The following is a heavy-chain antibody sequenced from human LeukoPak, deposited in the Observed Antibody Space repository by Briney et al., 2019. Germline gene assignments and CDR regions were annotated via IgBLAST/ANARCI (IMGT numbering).Heavy chain of an antibody. CDR1: GGTFSSYA. D-gene: IGHD1-26*01. CDR3: ARVSGSYSIPDY. CDR2: IIPIFGTA. V-gene: IGHV1-69*13. Sequence: ASVKVSCKASGGTFSSYAISWVRQAPGQGLEWMGGIIPIFGTANYAQKFQGRVTITADESTSTAYMELSSLRSEDTAVYYCARVSGSYSIPDYWGQGTLVTVSS. J-gene: IGHJ4*02.